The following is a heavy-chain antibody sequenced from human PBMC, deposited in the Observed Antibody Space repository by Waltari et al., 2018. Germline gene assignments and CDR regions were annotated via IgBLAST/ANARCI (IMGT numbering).Heavy chain of an antibody. V-gene: IGHV4-38-2*02. D-gene: IGHD1-20*01. Sequence: QVQLQESGPGLVKPSGTLSLTCTVSGYSISSGYYWGWVRQPPGKGLEWIGSIYHSGSTYYNPSLERRGTRSVDTSKSQFSRKLSSVTAADTAMYSCARGGVTGNFDYLGQGTLGTVSS. CDR3: ARGGVTGNFDY. CDR2: IYHSGST. CDR1: GYSISSGYY. J-gene: IGHJ4*02.